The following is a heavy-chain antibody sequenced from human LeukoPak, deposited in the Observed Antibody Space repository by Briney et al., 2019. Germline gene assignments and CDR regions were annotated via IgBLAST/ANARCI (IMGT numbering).Heavy chain of an antibody. D-gene: IGHD6-13*01. CDR2: IYTSGST. J-gene: IGHJ3*02. CDR3: ARSIEAAGRAFDI. V-gene: IGHV4-59*10. CDR1: GGSFSSYY. Sequence: PSETLSLTCAVYGGSFSSYYWSWIRQPAGKGLEWVGRIYTSGSTNYNPSLKSRVTMSVDTSKNQFSLNLTSVTAADTAVYYCARSIEAAGRAFDIWGQGTKVSVSS.